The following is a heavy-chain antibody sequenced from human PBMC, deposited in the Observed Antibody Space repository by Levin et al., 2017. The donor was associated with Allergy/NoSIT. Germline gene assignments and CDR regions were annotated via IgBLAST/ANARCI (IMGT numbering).Heavy chain of an antibody. J-gene: IGHJ3*02. V-gene: IGHV3-9*01. CDR1: GFTFDDYA. CDR2: ISWNSGSI. Sequence: GGSLRLSCAASGFTFDDYAMHWVRQAPGKGLEWVSGISWNSGSIGYADSVKGRFTISRDNAKNSLYLQMNSLRAEDTALYYCAKDIRGTTRPPDAFDIWGQGTMVTVSS. D-gene: IGHD1-7*01. CDR3: AKDIRGTTRPPDAFDI.